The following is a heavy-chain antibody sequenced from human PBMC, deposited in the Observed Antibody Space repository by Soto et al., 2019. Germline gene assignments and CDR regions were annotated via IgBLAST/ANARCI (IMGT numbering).Heavy chain of an antibody. V-gene: IGHV1-69*06. D-gene: IGHD7-27*01. J-gene: IGHJ3*02. CDR3: ARVSGADALDI. CDR1: GGTFN. Sequence: QVQLVQSGAEVTKPWSSVKVSCKVSGGTFNIRWVRQAPGQGLEWMGGIIPVIDTAKNARKFKGRVVISADRATNIVYMEMMSLTVEVTAIYYCARVSGADALDIWGQGTMVTVSS. CDR2: IIPVIDTA.